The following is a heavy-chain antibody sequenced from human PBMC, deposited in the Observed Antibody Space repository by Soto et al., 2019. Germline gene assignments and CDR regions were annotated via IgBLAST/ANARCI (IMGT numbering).Heavy chain of an antibody. D-gene: IGHD3-3*01. CDR3: ARSQAGTVFGLPTHFYYMDV. Sequence: QVQLQESGPGLVKPSETLSLTCTVSGDSISGYYWSWIRQAPGKGLAWIGYTYYTGRTDYNPSLKSRVTMSVDTSKNKFSLELTSVTAADTAVYYCARSQAGTVFGLPTHFYYMDVWGKGTTVTVSS. V-gene: IGHV4-59*01. CDR2: TYYTGRT. J-gene: IGHJ6*03. CDR1: GDSISGYY.